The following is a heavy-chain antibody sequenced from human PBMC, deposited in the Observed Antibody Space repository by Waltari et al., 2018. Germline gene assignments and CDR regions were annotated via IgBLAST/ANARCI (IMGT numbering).Heavy chain of an antibody. CDR1: GGSFNGYY. D-gene: IGHD2-21*02. CDR3: ARDARDWEAVDNTYLDS. Sequence: QLRLQQWGAGLLKPSETLSLTCAVSGGSFNGYYWSWIRQTPGKGLEWNGEVDHSGSANNSPALKSRVTVSLDTSNKQVALTLTSVTAADTGIYYCARDARDWEAVDNTYLDSWGQGTLVAVSS. V-gene: IGHV4-34*01. J-gene: IGHJ4*02. CDR2: VDHSGSA.